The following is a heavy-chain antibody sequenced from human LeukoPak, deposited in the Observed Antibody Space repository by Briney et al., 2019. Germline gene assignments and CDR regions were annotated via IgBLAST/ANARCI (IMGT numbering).Heavy chain of an antibody. CDR1: GGSFSGYY. CDR2: IYHSGST. Sequence: SETLSLTCAVYGGSFSGYYWSWIRQPPGKGLEWIGSIYHSGSTYYNPSLKSRVTISVDTSKSQFSLKLSSVTAADTAVYYCARVEALYCSSTSCFYYYFDYWGQGTLVTVSS. CDR3: ARVEALYCSSTSCFYYYFDY. D-gene: IGHD2-2*01. J-gene: IGHJ4*02. V-gene: IGHV4-34*01.